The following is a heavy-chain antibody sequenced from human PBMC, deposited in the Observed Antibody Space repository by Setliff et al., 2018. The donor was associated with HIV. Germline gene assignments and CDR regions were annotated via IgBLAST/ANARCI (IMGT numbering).Heavy chain of an antibody. Sequence: SETLSLTCAVYGGSFSGFYWSWIRQPPGKGLEWIGEIYYSGTTNYNPSLKSRVSISVDTSKNQFSLSLSSVTAADTAIYYCARHVSVGPTYYYDSWGQGTLVTVSS. V-gene: IGHV4-34*01. CDR3: ARHVSVGPTYYYDS. D-gene: IGHD3-3*01. CDR2: IYYSGTT. CDR1: GGSFSGFY. J-gene: IGHJ4*02.